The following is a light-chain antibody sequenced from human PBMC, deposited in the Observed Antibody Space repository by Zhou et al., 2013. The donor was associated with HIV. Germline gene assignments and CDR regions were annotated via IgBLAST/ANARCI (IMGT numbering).Light chain of an antibody. CDR2: LGS. J-gene: IGKJ4*02. CDR3: QQTYSSLPT. Sequence: DIVMTQSPVSLSVTPGEPASISCRSSQSLLHSNGHNYMDWYLQKPGQSPQVLVYLGSNRASGVPDRFSGSGSGTDFTLTISSLQPEDFATYYCQQTYSSLPTFGGGTNVEMK. V-gene: IGKV2-28*01. CDR1: QSLLHSNGHNY.